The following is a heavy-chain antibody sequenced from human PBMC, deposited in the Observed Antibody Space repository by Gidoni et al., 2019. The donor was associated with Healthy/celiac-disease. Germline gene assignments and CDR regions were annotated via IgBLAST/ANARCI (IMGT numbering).Heavy chain of an antibody. CDR2: ISAYNGNT. Sequence: QVQLVQSGAEVKKPGASVKVSCKASGYTFTSYGISWVRQAPGQGLEWMGWISAYNGNTNYAQKLQGRVTMTTDTSTSTAYMELRSLRSDDTAVYYCARDSDDYVWGSYEGFDYWGQGTLVTVSS. CDR1: GYTFTSYG. CDR3: ARDSDDYVWGSYEGFDY. V-gene: IGHV1-18*01. J-gene: IGHJ4*02. D-gene: IGHD3-16*01.